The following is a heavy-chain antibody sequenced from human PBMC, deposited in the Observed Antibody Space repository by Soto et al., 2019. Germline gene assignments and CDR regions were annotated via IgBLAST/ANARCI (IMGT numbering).Heavy chain of an antibody. V-gene: IGHV3-30*18. CDR1: GFTFSSYG. J-gene: IGHJ4*02. CDR2: ISYDGSNK. Sequence: PGGSLRLSCAASGFTFSSYGMHWVRQAPGKGLEWVAVISYDGSNKYYADSVKGRFTISRDNAKNSLYLQMNSLRPEDTALYCCAKVAVTGFLGGALDYWGQGTQVTVSS. D-gene: IGHD6-19*01. CDR3: AKVAVTGFLGGALDY.